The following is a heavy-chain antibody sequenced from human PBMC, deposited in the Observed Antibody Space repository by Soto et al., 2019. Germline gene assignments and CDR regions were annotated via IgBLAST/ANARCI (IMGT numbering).Heavy chain of an antibody. CDR2: IYPGDSET. D-gene: IGHD1-1*01. CDR1: GYSFSSFW. V-gene: IGHV5-51*01. J-gene: IGHJ6*03. Sequence: PGESLKISCEASGYSFSSFWIGWVRQMPGKGLEWMGIIYPGDSETRYSPSFQGQVTISADKSINTAYLQWSSLKASDTAMYYCARPPSSNWYYMAVWGKGTSVTVSS. CDR3: ARPPSSNWYYMAV.